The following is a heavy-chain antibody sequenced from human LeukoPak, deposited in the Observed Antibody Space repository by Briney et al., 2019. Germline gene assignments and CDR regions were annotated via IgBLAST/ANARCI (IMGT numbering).Heavy chain of an antibody. D-gene: IGHD2-2*01. CDR2: VSYDESNK. J-gene: IGHJ6*02. CDR3: ARVRCSSAACNFAAMDV. CDR1: GFTFSSYA. Sequence: GRSLRLSCAPSGFTFSSYAMHWVRQAPGKGLEWVAVVSYDESNKFYADSVKGRFTIFRDNSKNTLYLQMNSLRAEDTAVYFCARVRCSSAACNFAAMDVWGQGTTVTVSS. V-gene: IGHV3-30-3*01.